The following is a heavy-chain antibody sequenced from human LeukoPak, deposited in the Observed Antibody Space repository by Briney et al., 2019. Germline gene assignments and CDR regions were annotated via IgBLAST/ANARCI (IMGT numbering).Heavy chain of an antibody. CDR2: VDPADGEV. D-gene: IGHD3-10*01. CDR1: GYTFTSYF. J-gene: IGHJ4*02. Sequence: ATVKLSCKTSGYTFTSYFIHWVQQAPGKGLKWVGRVDPADGEVIYGEKFQGRVTINADTSTDTSYMELTSLRSEDTAMFYCAAIRYNYGKSFWGQGTLVTVSS. CDR3: AAIRYNYGKSF. V-gene: IGHV1-69-2*01.